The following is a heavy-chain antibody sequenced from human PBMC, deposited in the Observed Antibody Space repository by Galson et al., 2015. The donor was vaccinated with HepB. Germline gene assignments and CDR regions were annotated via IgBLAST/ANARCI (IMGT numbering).Heavy chain of an antibody. Sequence: SVKVSCKASGGTFSSYAISWVRQAPGQGLEWMGGIIPIFGTANYAQKFQGRVTITADESTSTAYMELSSLRSEDTAVYYCAREGVRYCTNGVCYGGTLDYWGQGTLVTVSS. CDR1: GGTFSSYA. CDR3: AREGVRYCTNGVCYGGTLDY. V-gene: IGHV1-69*13. D-gene: IGHD2-8*01. CDR2: IIPIFGTA. J-gene: IGHJ4*02.